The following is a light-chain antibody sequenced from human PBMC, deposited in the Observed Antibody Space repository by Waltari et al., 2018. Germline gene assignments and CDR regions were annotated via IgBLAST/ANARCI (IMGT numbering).Light chain of an antibody. CDR2: GAS. Sequence: DIVMTQSPVTLSVSPGERATLSCRASQSVCTKLAWYQQKPGQAPRLLIYGASTRATGIAARFSGSGSGTEFTLTISSLQSEDFAIYYCQQYNLWPWTFDQGTKVDIK. J-gene: IGKJ1*01. CDR3: QQYNLWPWT. V-gene: IGKV3-15*01. CDR1: QSVCTK.